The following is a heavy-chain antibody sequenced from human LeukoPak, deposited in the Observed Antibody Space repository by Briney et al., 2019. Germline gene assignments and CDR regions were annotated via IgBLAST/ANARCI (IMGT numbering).Heavy chain of an antibody. J-gene: IGHJ6*03. CDR1: GGSISSYY. V-gene: IGHV4-4*09. CDR3: ARHRIYYYYYYMDV. CDR2: IYTIGST. Sequence: PSETLSLTCTVSGGSISSYYWSWIRQPPGKGLEWIGYIYTIGSTNYNPSLKSRVTISVDTSKNQFSLKLSSVTAADTAVYYCARHRIYYYYYYMDVWGKGTTVTVSS.